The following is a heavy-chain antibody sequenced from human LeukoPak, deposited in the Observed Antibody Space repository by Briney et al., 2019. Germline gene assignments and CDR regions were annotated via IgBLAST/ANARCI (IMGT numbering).Heavy chain of an antibody. V-gene: IGHV4-59*01. Sequence: SETLSLTCTVSGGSISSYYWSWIRQPPGKGLEWIGYIYYSGSTNYNPSLKSRVTISVDTSKNQLSLKLSSVTAADTAVYYCARVHMVRGVMFDYWGQGTLVTVSS. D-gene: IGHD3-10*01. CDR1: GGSISSYY. CDR3: ARVHMVRGVMFDY. J-gene: IGHJ4*02. CDR2: IYYSGST.